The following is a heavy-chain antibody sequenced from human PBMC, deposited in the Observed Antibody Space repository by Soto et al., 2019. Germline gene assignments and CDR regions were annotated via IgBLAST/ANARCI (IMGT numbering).Heavy chain of an antibody. J-gene: IGHJ6*02. CDR1: GYTFTSYG. V-gene: IGHV1-18*01. Sequence: QVQLVQSGAEVKKPGASVKVSCKASGYTFTSYGISWVRQAPGQGLEWMGWISAYNGNTNYAQKLRGRVTMTTDTSTSTAYMELRSLRSDDTAVYYCARRIVGATPTVFYYYGMDVWGQGTTVTVSS. D-gene: IGHD1-26*01. CDR2: ISAYNGNT. CDR3: ARRIVGATPTVFYYYGMDV.